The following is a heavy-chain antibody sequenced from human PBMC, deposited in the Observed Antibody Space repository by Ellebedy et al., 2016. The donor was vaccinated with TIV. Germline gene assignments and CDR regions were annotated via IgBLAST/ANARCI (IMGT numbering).Heavy chain of an antibody. CDR1: GGSIKSYY. CDR2: INYSGNT. Sequence: SETLSLTXTVSGGSIKSYYWIWIRQPPGKGLDWIGYINYSGNTGYNPSLKSRVTISVDTSKNQFSLNLSSVTAADTAVYYCARHNYNSYYMDVWGKGTTVTVSS. CDR3: ARHNYNSYYMDV. V-gene: IGHV4-59*13. J-gene: IGHJ6*03.